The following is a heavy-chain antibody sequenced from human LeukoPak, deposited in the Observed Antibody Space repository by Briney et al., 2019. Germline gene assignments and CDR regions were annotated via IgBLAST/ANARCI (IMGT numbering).Heavy chain of an antibody. J-gene: IGHJ4*02. CDR1: RYTFTGYY. CDR3: ARGGIYDILTGYTVGDY. D-gene: IGHD3-9*01. Sequence: ASVKVSCKASRYTFTGYYMHWVRQAPGQGLEWMGRINPNSGGTNYAQKFQGRVTMTMDTSISTAYMELSRLRSDDTAVYYCARGGIYDILTGYTVGDYWGQGTLVTVSS. CDR2: INPNSGGT. V-gene: IGHV1-2*06.